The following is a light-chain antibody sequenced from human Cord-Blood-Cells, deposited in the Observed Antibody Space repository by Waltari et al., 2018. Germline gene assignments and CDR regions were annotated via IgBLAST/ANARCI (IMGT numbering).Light chain of an antibody. CDR3: QQYYSSPST. Sequence: DLVMTQSPDYLAVSRGVWAALNCKSSQIVLYTSNNKNYLAWYQQKPGQPPKLFIYSASTLESRVPDRLSGSGSGTDFTLNISSLQAEDLAVYYCQQYYSSPSTFGQGTRVEIK. J-gene: IGKJ1*01. CDR2: SAS. CDR1: QIVLYTSNNKNY. V-gene: IGKV4-1*01.